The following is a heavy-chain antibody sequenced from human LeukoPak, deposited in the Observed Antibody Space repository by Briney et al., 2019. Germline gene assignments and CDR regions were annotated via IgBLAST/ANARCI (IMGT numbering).Heavy chain of an antibody. D-gene: IGHD2-2*02. Sequence: SVKVSCKASGGTFSSYAISWVRQAPGQGLEWMGRIIPILGIANYAQKFQGRVTITADKSTSTAYMELSSLRSEDTAVYYCARDRVDCSSTSCYTGRGAQFDYWAREPWSPSPQ. J-gene: IGHJ4*02. CDR2: IIPILGIA. V-gene: IGHV1-69*04. CDR1: GGTFSSYA. CDR3: ARDRVDCSSTSCYTGRGAQFDY.